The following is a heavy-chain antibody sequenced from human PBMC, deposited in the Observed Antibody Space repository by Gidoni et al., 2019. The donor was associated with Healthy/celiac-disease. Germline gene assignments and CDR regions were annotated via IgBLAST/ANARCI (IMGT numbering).Heavy chain of an antibody. V-gene: IGHV4-59*01. CDR1: GGSISSYY. J-gene: IGHJ4*02. CDR2: IYYSGST. D-gene: IGHD5-18*01. CDR3: ARWIQPSWPYFDY. Sequence: QVQLQESGPGLVKPSETLSLTCTVSGGSISSYYWSWIRQPPGKGLEWIGYIYYSGSTNYNPSLKSRVTISVDTSKNQFSLKLSSVTAADTAVYYCARWIQPSWPYFDYWGQGTLVTVSS.